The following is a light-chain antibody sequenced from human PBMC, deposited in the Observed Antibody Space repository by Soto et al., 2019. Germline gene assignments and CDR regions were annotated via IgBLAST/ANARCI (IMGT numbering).Light chain of an antibody. J-gene: IGLJ2*01. CDR1: AMPKQY. CDR2: QDK. V-gene: IGLV3-25*02. Sequence: SYELTQPTSVSVSPGQTARITCSGDAMPKQYAYWYQQKPGQAPVLIIYQDKERPSGIPERFSGSSSGTTVTLTISGVQAEDEADYYCQSADSSGNYYVLFGGGTKLTVL. CDR3: QSADSSGNYYVL.